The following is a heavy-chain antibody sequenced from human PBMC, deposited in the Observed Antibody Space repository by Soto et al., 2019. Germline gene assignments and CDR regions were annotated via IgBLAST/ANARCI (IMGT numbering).Heavy chain of an antibody. CDR1: GGSFSGYY. V-gene: IGHV4-34*01. J-gene: IGHJ4*02. D-gene: IGHD2-15*01. Sequence: SETLSLTCAVYGGSFSGYYWSWIRQPPGKGLEWIGEINHSGSTNYNPSLKSRVTISVDTSKNQFSLKLSSVTAADTAVYYCATSRTKAWYDYWGQGTLVTVSS. CDR3: ATSRTKAWYDY. CDR2: INHSGST.